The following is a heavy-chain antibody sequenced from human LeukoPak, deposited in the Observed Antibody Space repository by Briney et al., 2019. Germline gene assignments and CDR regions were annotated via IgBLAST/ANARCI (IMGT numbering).Heavy chain of an antibody. CDR1: GFSVSGNY. D-gene: IGHD2-15*01. CDR2: IYSGGDT. J-gene: IGHJ3*02. Sequence: GGSLRLSCAASGFSVSGNYMNWVRQVPGKGLEWVSVIYSGGDTFYADSVKGRFTISRDNSKNMLYLQMNSLRAEDTAVYYCARDLGRDSFDIWGQGTKVTVSS. V-gene: IGHV3-53*01. CDR3: ARDLGRDSFDI.